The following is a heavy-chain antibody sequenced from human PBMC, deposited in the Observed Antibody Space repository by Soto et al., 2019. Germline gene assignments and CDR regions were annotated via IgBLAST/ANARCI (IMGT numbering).Heavy chain of an antibody. CDR1: GGSVSSGSDY. V-gene: IGHV4-61*01. CDR3: ARERSKGFSSGWYADY. CDR2: IHYSGNT. Sequence: QVQLQESGPGLVKPSETLSLTCTVSGGSVSSGSDYWSWIRQPPGKGLEWIGYIHYSGNTNYNPSLKSRVTISVDTSENQFSLTLNSVTAADTAVYFCARERSKGFSSGWYADYWGQGTLVSVSS. J-gene: IGHJ4*02. D-gene: IGHD6-19*01.